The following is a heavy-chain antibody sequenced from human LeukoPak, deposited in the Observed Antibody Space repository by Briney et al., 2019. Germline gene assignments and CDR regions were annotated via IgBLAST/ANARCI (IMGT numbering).Heavy chain of an antibody. V-gene: IGHV1-2*02. J-gene: IGHJ4*02. D-gene: IGHD3-22*01. CDR1: GYTFTGYY. CDR2: INPNSGGT. CDR3: ARASQPYYYDSSGYYPFDY. Sequence: ASVKVSCKASGYTFTGYYMHWVRQAPGQGLEWMGWINPNSGGTNYAQKFQGRVTMTRDTSISTAYMELSRLRSDDTAVYYCARASQPYYYDSSGYYPFDYWGQGTLVTVSS.